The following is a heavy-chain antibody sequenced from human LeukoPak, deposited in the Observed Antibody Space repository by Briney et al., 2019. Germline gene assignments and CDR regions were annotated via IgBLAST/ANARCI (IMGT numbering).Heavy chain of an antibody. CDR1: GYTFTSYY. J-gene: IGHJ5*02. D-gene: IGHD4-17*01. CDR3: ARVNNGDYIRHWFDP. CDR2: INPIGGIT. Sequence: ASVEVSCKASGYTFTSYYMHWVRQAPGQGLEWMGIINPIGGITSYAQKFQGRVTMTTDTSTSTVYMEVISLRSEDTAIYYCARVNNGDYIRHWFDPWGQGTLVTVSS. V-gene: IGHV1-46*01.